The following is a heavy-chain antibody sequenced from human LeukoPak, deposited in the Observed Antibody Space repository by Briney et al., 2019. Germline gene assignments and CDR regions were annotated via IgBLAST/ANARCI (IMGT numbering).Heavy chain of an antibody. D-gene: IGHD3-10*01. CDR3: AREAVHYGSGSLDY. Sequence: PSETLSLTCTVSGYSISIYYWTWIPQPAGKGLEWIGRVHSSGSTNYSPSLKCRVAMSLDTPKNQFSLELSSVTAADTAVYYCAREAVHYGSGSLDYWGQGTLVTVSS. CDR2: VHSSGST. CDR1: GYSISIYY. V-gene: IGHV4-4*07. J-gene: IGHJ4*02.